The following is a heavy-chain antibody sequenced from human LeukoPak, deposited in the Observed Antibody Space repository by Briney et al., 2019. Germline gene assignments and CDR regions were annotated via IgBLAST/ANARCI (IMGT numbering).Heavy chain of an antibody. CDR2: IRTAGDT. CDR1: GFTFSRYD. J-gene: IGHJ3*02. V-gene: IGHV3-13*01. D-gene: IGHD2-15*01. Sequence: GGSLRLSCGAYGFTFSRYDMHWVRQATGRGLEWVSYIRTAGDTYYADSVKGRFTISRENAGNSLSLHMNSLRVGDTAVYYCVRAPPGRCSDGFCYSDTLDIWGRGTKVTVSS. CDR3: VRAPPGRCSDGFCYSDTLDI.